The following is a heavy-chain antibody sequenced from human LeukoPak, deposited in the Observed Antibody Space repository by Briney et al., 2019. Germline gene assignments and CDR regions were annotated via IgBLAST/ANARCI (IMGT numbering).Heavy chain of an antibody. V-gene: IGHV3-30*02. J-gene: IGHJ4*02. CDR3: AKDPRDHSYGWSWRYFDY. CDR2: IRYDGSNK. D-gene: IGHD5-18*01. Sequence: PGGSLRLSCAAPGFTFSSYGMPSVRQAPGKGLERVAFIRYDGSNKYYADCVKGRFTISRDNSKNTLYLQMNSLRAEDTAVYYCAKDPRDHSYGWSWRYFDYWGQGTLVSVSS. CDR1: GFTFSSYG.